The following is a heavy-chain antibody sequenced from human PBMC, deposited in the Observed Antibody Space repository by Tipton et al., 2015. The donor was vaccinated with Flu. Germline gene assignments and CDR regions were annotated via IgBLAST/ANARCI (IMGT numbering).Heavy chain of an antibody. V-gene: IGHV3-23*01. D-gene: IGHD6-19*01. CDR1: GFTFSRYA. Sequence: SLRLSCEASGFTFSRYAMSWVRQAPGKGLEWVSGISGGGAITYFADSVKGRFTISRDNSKHTLVLQMNSLRAEDTAVYYCAKVIPELVAGLDYWGQGTLVTVSS. J-gene: IGHJ4*02. CDR2: ISGGGAIT. CDR3: AKVIPELVAGLDY.